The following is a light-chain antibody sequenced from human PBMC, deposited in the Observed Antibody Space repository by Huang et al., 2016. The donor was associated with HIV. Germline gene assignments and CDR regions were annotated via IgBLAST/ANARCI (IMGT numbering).Light chain of an antibody. CDR2: AS. Sequence: DIQMTQSPSSLSASVGDRVTITCRTSQSVGNSLNWYQQKPGKAPELLIYASSLQAWASSRFSGSGSGTDFTLIISSLQPEDFATYYCQQSYISPWTFGQGTKVDLK. CDR1: QSVGNS. J-gene: IGKJ1*01. CDR3: QQSYISPWT. V-gene: IGKV1-39*01.